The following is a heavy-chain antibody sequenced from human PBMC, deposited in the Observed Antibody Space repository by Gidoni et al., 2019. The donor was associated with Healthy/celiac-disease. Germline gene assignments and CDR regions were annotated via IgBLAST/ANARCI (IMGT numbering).Heavy chain of an antibody. CDR2: IRSKAYGGTT. Sequence: EVQLVESGGGLVQPGRSLRLSCTASGFTFGDYAMSWVRQAPGKGLEWVGFIRSKAYGGTTEYAASVKGRFTISRDDSKSIAYLQMNSLKTEDTAVYYCTRGCPSGGSCYDFDYWGQGTLVTVSS. CDR3: TRGCPSGGSCYDFDY. V-gene: IGHV3-49*04. J-gene: IGHJ4*02. CDR1: GFTFGDYA. D-gene: IGHD2-15*01.